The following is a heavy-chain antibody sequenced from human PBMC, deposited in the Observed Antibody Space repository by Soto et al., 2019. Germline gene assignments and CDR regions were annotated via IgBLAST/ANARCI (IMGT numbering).Heavy chain of an antibody. CDR3: AGDPDSHYNDSHASAYP. D-gene: IGHD4-4*01. Sequence: QVQLVQSGAEVKKPGSSVKVSCKASGGTFSTYTITWVRQAPGQGLEWMGRIIPIIGIINYAQKFQGRVTISADKFTGTAYVELTGLRSADTAVYYCAGDPDSHYNDSHASAYPWGQGTRVSVSS. CDR2: IIPIIGII. CDR1: GGTFSTYT. J-gene: IGHJ5*02. V-gene: IGHV1-69*08.